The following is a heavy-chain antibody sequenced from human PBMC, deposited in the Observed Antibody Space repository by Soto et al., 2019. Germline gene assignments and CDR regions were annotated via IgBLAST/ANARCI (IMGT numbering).Heavy chain of an antibody. V-gene: IGHV4-38-2*01. CDR3: ARGENDAFDI. CDR2: IYRSGNT. J-gene: IGHJ3*02. CDR1: AYSITNAYY. Sequence: PSETLYLTCAVSAYSITNAYYWAWIRQPPGKGLEWIGSIYRSGNTYYNPSLKSRVTISVDTSENHFSLKLISVTAADTAVYYCARGENDAFDIWGQGKMVTVSS.